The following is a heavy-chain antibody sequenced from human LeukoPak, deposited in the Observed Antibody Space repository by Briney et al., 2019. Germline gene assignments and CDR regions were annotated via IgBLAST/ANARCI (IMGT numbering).Heavy chain of an antibody. V-gene: IGHV3-33*01. CDR2: IWYDGSNK. CDR1: GFTFSSYG. J-gene: IGHJ4*02. CDR3: ARGSGGDCFDY. Sequence: GRSLRLSCAASGFTFSSYGMHWVRQAPGKGLEWVAVIWYDGSNKYYADSVKGRFTISRDNSKNTLYLQMNSLRAEDTAVYYCARGSGGDCFDYWGQGTLVTVSS. D-gene: IGHD2-15*01.